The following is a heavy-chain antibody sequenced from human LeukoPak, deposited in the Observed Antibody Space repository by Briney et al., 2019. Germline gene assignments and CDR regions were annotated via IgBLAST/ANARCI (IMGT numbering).Heavy chain of an antibody. CDR1: GFTFSAYS. V-gene: IGHV3-23*01. Sequence: GGSLRLSCAASGFTFSAYSMNWVRQAPGKGLEWVSGFAGNDGRTYYADSVKGRFTISRDNSKNTLYLQMNSLRAEDTAVYYCIKNGGGSFYSHFDYWGQGTLVTVSS. J-gene: IGHJ4*02. CDR3: IKNGGGSFYSHFDY. CDR2: FAGNDGRT. D-gene: IGHD2-15*01.